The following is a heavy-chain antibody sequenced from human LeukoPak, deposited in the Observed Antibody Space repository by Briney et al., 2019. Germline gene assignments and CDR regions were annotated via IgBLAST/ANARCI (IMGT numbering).Heavy chain of an antibody. V-gene: IGHV3-23*01. D-gene: IGHD2-8*02. J-gene: IGHJ4*02. CDR2: ISGSGGST. CDR3: ARDTGSMAARFFDN. Sequence: GGSLRLSCAASGFTFNNYAMSWVRQAPGKGLEWVSAISGSGGSTYYADSVKGRFTISRDNSKNTLYLQMNSLRAEDTALYYCARDTGSMAARFFDNWGQGTLVTVSS. CDR1: GFTFNNYA.